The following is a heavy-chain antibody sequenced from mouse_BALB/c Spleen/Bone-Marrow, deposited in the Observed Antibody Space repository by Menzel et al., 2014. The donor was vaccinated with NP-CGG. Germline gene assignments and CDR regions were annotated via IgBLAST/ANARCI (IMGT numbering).Heavy chain of an antibody. Sequence: LVKTGASVKISCKASGYSFTGYYMHWVKQSHGKSLEWIGYISCYNGATSYNQKFKGKATFTVDTSSSTAYMQFTRLTSEDSAVYYCARGDGYYVDFDYWGQGTTLTVSS. CDR2: ISCYNGAT. D-gene: IGHD2-3*01. J-gene: IGHJ2*01. CDR3: ARGDGYYVDFDY. CDR1: GYSFTGYY. V-gene: IGHV1S34*01.